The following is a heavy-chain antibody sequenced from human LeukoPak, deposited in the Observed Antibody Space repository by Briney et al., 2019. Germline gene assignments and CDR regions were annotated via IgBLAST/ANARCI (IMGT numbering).Heavy chain of an antibody. Sequence: PSETLSLTCAVYGWSFNDYYWNWIRQPPGKGLEWIGESNARGDTNFNPSLKSRLTISVDTSKNQFSLRLTSMIAADTAVYYCARGHVPAARGYNWFDPWGQGTLVTVSS. V-gene: IGHV4-34*01. CDR3: ARGHVPAARGYNWFDP. J-gene: IGHJ5*02. D-gene: IGHD2-2*01. CDR2: SNARGDT. CDR1: GWSFNDYY.